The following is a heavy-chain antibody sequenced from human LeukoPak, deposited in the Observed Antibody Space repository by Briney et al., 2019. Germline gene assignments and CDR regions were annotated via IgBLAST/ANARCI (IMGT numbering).Heavy chain of an antibody. CDR1: GFSLSNARMG. D-gene: IGHD2-15*01. CDR3: AREGWYCSGGSCYRRRFYFDY. CDR2: IFSNDEK. Sequence: ESGPVLVEPTETLTLTCTVSGFSLSNARMGVSWIRQPPGKALEWLAHIFSNDEKSYSTSLKSRLTISKDTSKSQVVLTMTNMDPVDTATYYCAREGWYCSGGSCYRRRFYFDYWGQGTLVTVSS. J-gene: IGHJ4*02. V-gene: IGHV2-26*01.